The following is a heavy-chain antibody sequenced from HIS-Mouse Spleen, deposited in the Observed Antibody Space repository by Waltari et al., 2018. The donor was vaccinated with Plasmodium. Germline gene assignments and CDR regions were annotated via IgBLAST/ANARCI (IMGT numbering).Heavy chain of an antibody. CDR1: GGSFSGYY. Sequence: QVQLQQWGAGLLKPSETLSLTCAVYGGSFSGYYWSLIRPPPGKGLEWIGEINHSGSTNYNPSLKSRVTISVDTSKNQFSLKLSSVTAADTAVYYCARGVGYCSGGSCDHYFDYWGQGTLVTVSS. D-gene: IGHD2-15*01. V-gene: IGHV4-34*01. CDR3: ARGVGYCSGGSCDHYFDY. J-gene: IGHJ4*02. CDR2: INHSGST.